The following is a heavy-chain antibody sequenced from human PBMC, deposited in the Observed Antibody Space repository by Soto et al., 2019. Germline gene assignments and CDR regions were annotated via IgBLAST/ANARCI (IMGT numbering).Heavy chain of an antibody. V-gene: IGHV5-10-1*01. CDR3: ARAADSSGYYYVSLYYYYYGMDV. CDR2: IDPSDSYT. D-gene: IGHD3-22*01. J-gene: IGHJ6*02. CDR1: GYSLTSYC. Sequence: GQSLKISCKGSGYSLTSYCISWVRQMPGKGLEWMGRIDPSDSYTNYSPSFQGHVTISADKSISTAYLQWSSLKASDTAMYYCARAADSSGYYYVSLYYYYYGMDVWGQGTTVTVS.